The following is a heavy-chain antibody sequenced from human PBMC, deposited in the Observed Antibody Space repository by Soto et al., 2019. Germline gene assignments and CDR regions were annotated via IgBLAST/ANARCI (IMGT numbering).Heavy chain of an antibody. CDR3: ARDYYDVLPGNIVYFAS. Sequence: VEGGHCADFCGSWIRQTPGKGLEWIGEINHSGTTNYNPSLKSRVTLSVDTSKNQFYLNLNSVTAADTAIYYCARDYYDVLPGNIVYFASWGQGTLVTVSS. CDR2: INHSGTT. CDR1: GGHCADFC. V-gene: IGHV4-34*01. D-gene: IGHD3-9*01. J-gene: IGHJ4*02.